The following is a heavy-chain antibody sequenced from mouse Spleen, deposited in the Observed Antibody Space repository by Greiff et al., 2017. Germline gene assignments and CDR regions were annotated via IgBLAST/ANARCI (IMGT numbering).Heavy chain of an antibody. J-gene: IGHJ2*01. Sequence: EVKLMESGGGLVKPGGSLKLSCAASGFTFSSYTMSWVRQTPAKRLEWVATISSGGGNTYYPDSVKGRFTISRDNARNTLYLQMSSLRSEDTAMYYCARGYGDLDYWGQGITLTVSS. V-gene: IGHV5-9*04. D-gene: IGHD2-13*01. CDR3: ARGYGDLDY. CDR2: ISSGGGNT. CDR1: GFTFSSYT.